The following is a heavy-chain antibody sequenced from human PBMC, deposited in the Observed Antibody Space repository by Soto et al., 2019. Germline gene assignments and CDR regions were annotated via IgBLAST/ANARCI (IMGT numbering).Heavy chain of an antibody. Sequence: LRHSSRPSGFTFSNYCLHRIRQAPGKGLEWVAVISSDGNIKYHADSVKGRFTISRDNSKNTLYLQMNSLRAEDTALYYCAKGFHYDTSTYFDYWGQGTLVTVSS. CDR2: ISSDGNIK. CDR1: GFTFSNYC. J-gene: IGHJ4*02. D-gene: IGHD3-22*01. V-gene: IGHV3-30*18. CDR3: AKGFHYDTSTYFDY.